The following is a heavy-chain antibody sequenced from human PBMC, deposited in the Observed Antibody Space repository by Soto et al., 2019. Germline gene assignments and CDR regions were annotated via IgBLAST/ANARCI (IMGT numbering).Heavy chain of an antibody. CDR1: GGYISGGYYS. J-gene: IGHJ3*02. CDR2: IYNSGST. V-gene: IGHV4-30-2*01. CDR3: ARQRLRAAFDI. Sequence: SETLSLTCAVSGGYISGGYYSWSWIRQPPGKGLEWIGFIYNSGSTYYNSSLKSRVTISVDRSKNHFFLNLTSVTAADTAVYYCARQRLRAAFDIWGQGTMVTVSS. D-gene: IGHD1-1*01.